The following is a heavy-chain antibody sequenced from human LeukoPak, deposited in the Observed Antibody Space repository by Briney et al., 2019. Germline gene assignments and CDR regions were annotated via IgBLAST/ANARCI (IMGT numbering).Heavy chain of an antibody. CDR3: ARLKVTTVTSAAFDI. V-gene: IGHV1-2*02. D-gene: IGHD4-17*01. J-gene: IGHJ3*02. CDR2: INPNSGGT. Sequence: ASVKVSCKASGYTFTGNYMHWVRQAPGQGLEWMGWINPNSGGTNYAQKFQGRVTMTRDTSISTAYMELSRLSSDDTAVYYCARLKVTTVTSAAFDIWGRGPMVPVSS. CDR1: GYTFTGNY.